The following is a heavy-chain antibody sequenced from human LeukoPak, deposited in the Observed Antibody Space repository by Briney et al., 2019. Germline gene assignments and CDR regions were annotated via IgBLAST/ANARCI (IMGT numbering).Heavy chain of an antibody. D-gene: IGHD5-18*01. CDR2: IRYDGSRK. J-gene: IGHJ4*02. CDR3: ARLGDTAMVTRSYFDY. Sequence: GGSLRLSCAASGFIFSSYGMHWVRQAPDKGLEWVAFIRYDGSRKYYADSVKGRFTISRDNSKNTLYLQMNSLRAEDTAMYYCARLGDTAMVTRSYFDYWGQGTLVTVSS. CDR1: GFIFSSYG. V-gene: IGHV3-30*02.